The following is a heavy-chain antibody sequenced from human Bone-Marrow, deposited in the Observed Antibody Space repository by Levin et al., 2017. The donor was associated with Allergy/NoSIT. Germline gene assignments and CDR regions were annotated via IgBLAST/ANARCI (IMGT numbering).Heavy chain of an antibody. Sequence: SETLSLTCAVYGGSFSGYYWSWIRQPPGKGLEWIGEINHSGSTNYNPSLKSRVTISVDTSKNQFSLKLSSVTAADTAVYYCAREGSRNGSSTRLYGMDVWGQGTTVTVSS. CDR2: INHSGST. D-gene: IGHD2-2*01. V-gene: IGHV4-34*01. J-gene: IGHJ6*02. CDR3: AREGSRNGSSTRLYGMDV. CDR1: GGSFSGYY.